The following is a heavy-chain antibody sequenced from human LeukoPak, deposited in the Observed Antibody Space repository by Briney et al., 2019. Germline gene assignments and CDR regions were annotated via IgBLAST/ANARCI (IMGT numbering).Heavy chain of an antibody. CDR2: IYYSGST. CDR3: ARVSSARNGFDY. D-gene: IGHD1-14*01. Sequence: SETLSLTCTVSGASLSSGGYYWGWIRKHPGMGLEWIGSIYYSGSTYYTPSLKSRVNISVDTSKSQFALNLTSVTAADTAVYFCARVSSARNGFDYWGQGTLVTVSS. J-gene: IGHJ4*02. CDR1: GASLSSGGYY. V-gene: IGHV4-31*03.